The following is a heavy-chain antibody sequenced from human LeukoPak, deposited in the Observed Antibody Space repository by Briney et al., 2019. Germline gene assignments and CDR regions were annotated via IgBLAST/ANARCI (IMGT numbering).Heavy chain of an antibody. CDR1: GYTLTELS. Sequence: ASVKVSRKVSGYTLTELSMHWVRQAPGKGLEWMGGFDPEDGETIYAQKFQGRVTMTEGTSTDTAYMELSSLRSEDTAVYYCATGYGPMVQGVIIYYWGQGTLATISS. CDR2: FDPEDGET. D-gene: IGHD3-10*01. V-gene: IGHV1-24*01. J-gene: IGHJ4*02. CDR3: ATGYGPMVQGVIIYY.